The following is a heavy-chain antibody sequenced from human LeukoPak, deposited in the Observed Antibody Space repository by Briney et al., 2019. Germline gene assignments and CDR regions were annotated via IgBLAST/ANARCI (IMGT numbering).Heavy chain of an antibody. CDR3: ATHTGIVGATEYYFDY. D-gene: IGHD1-26*01. V-gene: IGHV3-21*01. J-gene: IGHJ4*02. CDR2: ISSSSSYI. Sequence: GGSLRLSCAASGFTFSSYSMNWVRQAPGKGLEWVSSISSSSSYIYYADSVKGRFTISRDNSKNTLYLQMNSLRAEDTAVYYCATHTGIVGATEYYFDYWGQGTLVTVSS. CDR1: GFTFSSYS.